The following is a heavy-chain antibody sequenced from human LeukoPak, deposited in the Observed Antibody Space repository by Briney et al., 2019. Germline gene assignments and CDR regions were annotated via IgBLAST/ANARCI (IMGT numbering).Heavy chain of an antibody. D-gene: IGHD5-18*01. J-gene: IGHJ4*02. CDR3: ARGPGYNYGYRVDN. Sequence: ASVKVSCKASGYPFTAYYIHWVRQAPGQGLEWMGWINPNSGDTKYAQKFQGRVTMTRDTSVSTAYMELSSLRSDDTAVYHCARGPGYNYGYRVDNWGQGTLVTVSS. CDR1: GYPFTAYY. CDR2: INPNSGDT. V-gene: IGHV1-2*02.